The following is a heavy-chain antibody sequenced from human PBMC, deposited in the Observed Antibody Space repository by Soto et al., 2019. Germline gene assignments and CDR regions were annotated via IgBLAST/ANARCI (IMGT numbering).Heavy chain of an antibody. Sequence: EVQLLESGGGLLQPGGSLRLSCTASGFTFSNYAMSWVRQAPGKGLEWVSTFSSGGGGTYYAESVKGRFTISRDNSKNTLSLQMNSLRAEDTAVYYCTKANRYCSGANCFTFDYWGLGTLVTVSS. CDR3: TKANRYCSGANCFTFDY. D-gene: IGHD2-15*01. CDR1: GFTFSNYA. J-gene: IGHJ4*02. CDR2: FSSGGGGT. V-gene: IGHV3-23*01.